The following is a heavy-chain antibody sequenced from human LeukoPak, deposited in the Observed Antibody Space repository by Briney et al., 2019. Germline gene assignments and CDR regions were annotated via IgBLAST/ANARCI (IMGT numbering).Heavy chain of an antibody. V-gene: IGHV3-21*01. D-gene: IGHD3-10*01. CDR2: ISRSSSYI. J-gene: IGHJ3*02. CDR1: GFTFGSYS. Sequence: GGSLRLSCAASGFTFGSYSMNWVRQAPGKGVEWVSSISRSSSYIYYADSVKGRFTISRDNAKNSLYLQMNSLSAEDTAVYYCARGVLWFGEGAFDIWGQGTMVTVSS. CDR3: ARGVLWFGEGAFDI.